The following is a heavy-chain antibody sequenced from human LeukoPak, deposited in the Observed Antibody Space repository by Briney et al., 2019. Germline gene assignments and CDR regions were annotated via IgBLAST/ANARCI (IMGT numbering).Heavy chain of an antibody. Sequence: GASVKVSCKASGYTFTSYGISWVRQAPGQGLEWMGWISAYNGNTNYAQQLQGRVTMTTDTSTSTAYMEVRSLRSDDTAMYYCARGQGGDCSSTYCLMADDWGQGTLVTVSS. J-gene: IGHJ4*02. D-gene: IGHD2-2*01. CDR2: ISAYNGNT. CDR1: GYTFTSYG. V-gene: IGHV1-18*01. CDR3: ARGQGGDCSSTYCLMADD.